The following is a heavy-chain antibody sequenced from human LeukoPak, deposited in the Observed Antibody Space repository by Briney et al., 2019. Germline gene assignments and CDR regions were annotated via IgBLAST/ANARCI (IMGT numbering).Heavy chain of an antibody. J-gene: IGHJ5*02. CDR3: ARDGRGYSYGVGFDP. CDR1: GGSIINY. Sequence: NPSETLSLTCTVSGGSIINYWTWIRQPPGKGLEWIGYIYCTGSTKYNPSLKSRVTISVDTSKDQFSLKLSSVTAADTAVYYCARDGRGYSYGVGFDPWGQGTLVTVSS. CDR2: IYCTGST. D-gene: IGHD5-18*01. V-gene: IGHV4-59*01.